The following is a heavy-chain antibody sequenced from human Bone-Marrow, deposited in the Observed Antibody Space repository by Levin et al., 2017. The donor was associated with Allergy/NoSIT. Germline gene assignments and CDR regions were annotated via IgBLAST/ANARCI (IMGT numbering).Heavy chain of an antibody. Sequence: ASVKVSCKASGGTFRGYAFTWVRQAPGQGLEWMGGIIPILGTPNYAQKNQGRVTILADESTSTAYMELTNLTSEDTAVYYCATTMVGTNNGLDVWGQGTTVTVSS. CDR2: IIPILGTP. CDR1: GGTFRGYA. J-gene: IGHJ6*02. D-gene: IGHD4/OR15-4a*01. V-gene: IGHV1-69*13. CDR3: ATTMVGTNNGLDV.